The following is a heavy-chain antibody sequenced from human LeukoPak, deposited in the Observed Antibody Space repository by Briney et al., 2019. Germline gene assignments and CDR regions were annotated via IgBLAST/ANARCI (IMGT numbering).Heavy chain of an antibody. CDR1: GGSIGSHY. D-gene: IGHD3-10*01. Sequence: SETLSLTCTVSGGSIGSHYWTWIRQPPGKGLEWIGYIYYSGSTNYNPSLKSRVTISVDTSKNQFSLKLSSVTAADTAVYYCARTTYYYGSGSYWTRYYYYMDVWGKGTTVTISS. CDR3: ARTTYYYGSGSYWTRYYYYMDV. V-gene: IGHV4-59*11. J-gene: IGHJ6*03. CDR2: IYYSGST.